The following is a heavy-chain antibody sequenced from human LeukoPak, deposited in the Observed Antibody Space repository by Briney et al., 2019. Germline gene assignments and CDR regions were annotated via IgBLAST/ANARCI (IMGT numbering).Heavy chain of an antibody. CDR3: ARRVLYVRVAFDI. CDR2: IYYSGST. D-gene: IGHD2/OR15-2a*01. CDR1: GGSISSSSYY. J-gene: IGHJ3*02. V-gene: IGHV4-39*01. Sequence: PSETLSLTCTVSGGSISSSSYYWGWIRQPPGKGLEWIGSIYYSGSTYYNPSLKSRVTISVDTSKNQFSLKLSSVTAADTAVYYCARRVLYVRVAFDIWGQGTMVTVSS.